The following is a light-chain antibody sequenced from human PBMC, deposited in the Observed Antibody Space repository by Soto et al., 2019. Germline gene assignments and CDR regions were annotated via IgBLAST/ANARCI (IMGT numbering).Light chain of an antibody. Sequence: QSALTQPASVSGSPGQSITISCTGTTSDVGSFTAVSWYQHHPDKAPQLVIFGVNDRPSGVSHRFSGSKSGSTASLTISELQPEDEAVYFCTSYTTSHSWVFGGGTKVTVL. CDR3: TSYTTSHSWV. CDR1: TSDVGSFTA. J-gene: IGLJ3*02. V-gene: IGLV2-14*01. CDR2: GVN.